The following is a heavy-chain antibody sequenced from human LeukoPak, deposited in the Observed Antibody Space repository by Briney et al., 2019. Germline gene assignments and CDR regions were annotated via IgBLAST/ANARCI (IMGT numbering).Heavy chain of an antibody. D-gene: IGHD1-26*01. V-gene: IGHV4-34*01. CDR1: GESLSKYY. Sequence: SETLSLTCAVYGESLSKYYWTWIRQSPGKGLEWIGEINHRGSTNLNPSLKSRVTLSVDTSKHQFSLKLTSMTAADAAVYYCASSVGSTDYWGQGTLVTLSS. CDR3: ASSVGSTDY. J-gene: IGHJ4*02. CDR2: INHRGST.